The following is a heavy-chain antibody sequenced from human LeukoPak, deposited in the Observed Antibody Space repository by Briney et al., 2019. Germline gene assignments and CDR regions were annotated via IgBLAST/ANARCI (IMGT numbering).Heavy chain of an antibody. Sequence: PGGSLRLSCADSGFTFSSYWMHWVRQAPGKGLVWVLRINSDGSITTYADSVKGRFTISRDNAKNTLYLQMNSLRAEDTAVYYCAGGISATGGGWGQGTMVTVSS. D-gene: IGHD6-13*01. CDR2: INSDGSIT. CDR1: GFTFSSYW. CDR3: AGGISATGGG. V-gene: IGHV3-74*01. J-gene: IGHJ3*01.